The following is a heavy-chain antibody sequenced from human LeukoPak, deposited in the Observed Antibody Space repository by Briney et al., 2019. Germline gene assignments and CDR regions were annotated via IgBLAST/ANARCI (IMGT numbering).Heavy chain of an antibody. CDR2: ISYDGSNK. CDR3: ARGGYYGSGNDFRFDP. Sequence: GGSLRLSCAASGFTFSSYAMHWVRQAPGKGLEWVAVISYDGSNKYYADSVKGRFTISRDNSKNTLYLQMNSLRAEDTAVYYCARGGYYGSGNDFRFDPWGQGTLVAVSS. V-gene: IGHV3-30*04. J-gene: IGHJ5*02. CDR1: GFTFSSYA. D-gene: IGHD3-10*01.